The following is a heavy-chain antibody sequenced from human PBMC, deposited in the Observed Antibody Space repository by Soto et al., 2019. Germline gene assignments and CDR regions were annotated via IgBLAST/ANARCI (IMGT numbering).Heavy chain of an antibody. CDR2: ITGGGSYT. Sequence: PGGSLRLSCAASGFTFSSFAMSWVRQAPGKGLEWVSAITGGGSYTYYADSVKGRFTVSRDNSKNTLYLQMNSLRAEGTATYYCVISTSPASPRRCAFDIWGQGTMVTVSS. CDR1: GFTFSSFA. CDR3: VISTSPASPRRCAFDI. D-gene: IGHD3-22*01. V-gene: IGHV3-23*01. J-gene: IGHJ3*02.